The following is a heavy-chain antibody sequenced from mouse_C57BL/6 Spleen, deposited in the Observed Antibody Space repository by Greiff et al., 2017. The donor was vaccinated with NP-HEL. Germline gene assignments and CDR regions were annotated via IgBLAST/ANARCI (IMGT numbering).Heavy chain of an antibody. J-gene: IGHJ3*01. CDR2: IDPSDSYT. D-gene: IGHD2-1*01. CDR1: GYTFTSYW. V-gene: IGHV1-50*01. CDR3: ASSFYYGKFWFAY. Sequence: QVHVKQPGAELVKPGASVKLSCKASGYTFTSYWMQWVKQRPGQGLEWIGEIDPSDSYTNYNQKFKGKATLTVDTSSSTAYMQLSSLTSEDSAVYYCASSFYYGKFWFAYWGQGTLVTVSA.